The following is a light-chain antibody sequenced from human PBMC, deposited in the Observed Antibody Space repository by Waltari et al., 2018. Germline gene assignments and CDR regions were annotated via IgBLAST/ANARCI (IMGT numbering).Light chain of an antibody. Sequence: DIQMTQSPSTLSASVGDRVTITCRSSQIIKTWLAWYQQKPGKAPKVLIYQASILETGVPSRFSGSGSGTEFTLTISSLQPDDFATYYCQQYISYSRTFGQGTKVEIK. V-gene: IGKV1-5*03. CDR3: QQYISYSRT. CDR2: QAS. CDR1: QIIKTW. J-gene: IGKJ1*01.